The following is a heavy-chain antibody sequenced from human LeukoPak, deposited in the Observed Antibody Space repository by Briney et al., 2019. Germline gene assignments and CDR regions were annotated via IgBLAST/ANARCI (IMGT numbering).Heavy chain of an antibody. Sequence: PSQTLSLTCTVSGGSISSGSYYWSWIRQPAGKGLEWIGRIYTSGSTNYNPSLKSRVTISVDTSKNQFSLKLSSVTAADTAVYSCARGYSSSSVDYWGQGTLVTVSS. CDR2: IYTSGST. CDR1: GGSISSGSYY. D-gene: IGHD6-6*01. CDR3: ARGYSSSSVDY. V-gene: IGHV4-61*02. J-gene: IGHJ4*02.